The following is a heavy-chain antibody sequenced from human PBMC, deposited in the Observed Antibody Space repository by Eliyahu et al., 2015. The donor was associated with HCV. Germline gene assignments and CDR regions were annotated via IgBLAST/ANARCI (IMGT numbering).Heavy chain of an antibody. V-gene: IGHV3-13*01. CDR3: ARVSYGGFDF. CDR2: VGTVGDT. CDR1: GFTFSTYD. D-gene: IGHD4-23*01. Sequence: EVQLVESGGGLVQPGGSLRLSCAASGFTFSTYDMPWVRQAPGKGLGWVAAVGTVGDTYYPGSVKGRFIISRQNAKNSLYLQMNSLRAGDTAMYYCARVSYGGFDFWGQGTMVTVSS. J-gene: IGHJ3*01.